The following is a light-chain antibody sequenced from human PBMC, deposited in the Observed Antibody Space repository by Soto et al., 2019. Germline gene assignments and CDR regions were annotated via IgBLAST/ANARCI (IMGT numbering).Light chain of an antibody. CDR3: QTWGSGIVV. J-gene: IGLJ2*01. CDR1: SGHSNYA. V-gene: IGLV4-69*01. Sequence: QLVLTQSPSASASLGASVKLTCTLSSGHSNYAIAWHQQQSEKGPRYLMKLNSDGSPSKGDGIPDRFSGSSSGAERYLTISSLQSEDEADYYCQTWGSGIVVFGRGTQLTVL. CDR2: LNSDGSP.